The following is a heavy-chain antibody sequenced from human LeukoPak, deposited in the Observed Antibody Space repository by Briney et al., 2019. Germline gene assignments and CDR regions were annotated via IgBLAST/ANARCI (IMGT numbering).Heavy chain of an antibody. D-gene: IGHD3-16*01. J-gene: IGHJ6*03. CDR1: GGSIRSYY. Sequence: SETLSLTCTVSGGSIRSYYWSWIRQPPGKGLEWIAYIYYSGSTNYNPSLKSRVTISVDTSKNQFSLKLSSVTAADTAVYYCARETSQKGAHYMDVWGKGTTITISS. CDR3: ARETSQKGAHYMDV. V-gene: IGHV4-59*01. CDR2: IYYSGST.